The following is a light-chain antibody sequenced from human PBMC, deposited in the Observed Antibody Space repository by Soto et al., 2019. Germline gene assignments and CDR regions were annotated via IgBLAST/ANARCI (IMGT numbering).Light chain of an antibody. CDR1: RSNIGRNY. CDR2: RNN. V-gene: IGLV1-47*01. CDR3: AAWDDTLIGQL. J-gene: IGLJ3*02. Sequence: QAVVTQPPSASGTPGQRVSISCSGSRSNIGRNYVYWYQQLPGTAPKLLIQRNNERPSGVPDRFSGSKSGTSVSLAISGLRSEDEATYYCAAWDDTLIGQLFGGGTQLTVL.